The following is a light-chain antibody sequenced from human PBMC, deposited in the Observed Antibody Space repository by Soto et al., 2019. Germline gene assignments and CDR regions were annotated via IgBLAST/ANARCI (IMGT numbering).Light chain of an antibody. J-gene: IGKJ5*01. CDR1: QSISSW. CDR2: DAS. V-gene: IGKV1-5*01. Sequence: GDRVTITCRASQSISSWLAWYQQKPGKAPKLLIYDASSLESGVPSRFSGSGSGTEFTLTISGLQSEDFALYFCQQYNNWPFSFGQGTRLEIK. CDR3: QQYNNWPFS.